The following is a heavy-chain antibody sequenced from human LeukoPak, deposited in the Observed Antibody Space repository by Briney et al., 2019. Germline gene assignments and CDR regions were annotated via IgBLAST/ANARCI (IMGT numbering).Heavy chain of an antibody. J-gene: IGHJ1*01. CDR3: ASAGYSSSWFSGYFQH. Sequence: SETLSLTCTVSGGSISSYYWSWIRQPPGKGLEWIGYIHYSGSTYYNPSLKSRVTISVDTSKNQFSLKLSSVTAADTAVYYCASAGYSSSWFSGYFQHWGQGTLVTVSS. V-gene: IGHV4-59*01. D-gene: IGHD6-13*01. CDR1: GGSISSYY. CDR2: IHYSGST.